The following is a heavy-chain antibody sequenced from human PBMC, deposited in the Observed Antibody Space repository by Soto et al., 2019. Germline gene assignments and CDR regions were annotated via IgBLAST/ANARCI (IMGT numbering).Heavy chain of an antibody. V-gene: IGHV1-58*01. Sequence: SVKVSCKTSGLTFSTSAVQWVRQARGQRLEWIGWIVVGSGNTDYAQKLQERVTINRDMSTSTAYVELSSLRSEDTALYYCVRSKGGYSYGTPFDYWGQGTLVTVSS. CDR3: VRSKGGYSYGTPFDY. CDR2: IVVGSGNT. J-gene: IGHJ4*02. D-gene: IGHD5-18*01. CDR1: GLTFSTSA.